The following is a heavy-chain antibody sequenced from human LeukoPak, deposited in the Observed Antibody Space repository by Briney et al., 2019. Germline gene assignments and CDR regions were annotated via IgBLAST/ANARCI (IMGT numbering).Heavy chain of an antibody. V-gene: IGHV4-34*01. CDR1: GGSFSGYY. J-gene: IGHJ4*02. D-gene: IGHD2-2*01. Sequence: KTSETLSLTCAVYGGSFSGYYWSWIRQPPGKGLEWIGEINHSGSTNYNPSLKSRVTISVDTSKNQFSLKLSSVTAADTAVYYCARGPIVVVVFDYWGQGTLVTASS. CDR2: INHSGST. CDR3: ARGPIVVVVFDY.